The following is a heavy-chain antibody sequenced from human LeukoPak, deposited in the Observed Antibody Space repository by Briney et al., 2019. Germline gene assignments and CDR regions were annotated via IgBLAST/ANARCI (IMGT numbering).Heavy chain of an antibody. CDR3: ATDAYCSGGSCYSDYYYYGMDV. D-gene: IGHD2-15*01. V-gene: IGHV1-24*01. Sequence: ASVRVSCKVSGYTLTELSMHWVRQATGKGLEWMGGFDPEDGETIYAQKFQGRVTMTEDTSTDTAYMELSSLRSEDTAVYYCATDAYCSGGSCYSDYYYYGMDVWGQGTTVTVSS. CDR2: FDPEDGET. CDR1: GYTLTELS. J-gene: IGHJ6*02.